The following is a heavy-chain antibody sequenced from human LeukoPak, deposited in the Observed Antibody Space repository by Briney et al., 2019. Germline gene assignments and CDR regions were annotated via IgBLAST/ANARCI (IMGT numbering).Heavy chain of an antibody. V-gene: IGHV4-39*01. CDR1: GGSISSSSYY. J-gene: IGHJ4*02. D-gene: IGHD6-19*01. CDR3: ARGTSGWLAMFDY. CDR2: IYYSGST. Sequence: PETLSLTCTVSGGSISSSSYYWGWIRQPPGKGLGWIGSIYYSGSTYYNPSLKSRVTISADTSKNQFSLKLSSVTAADTAVYYCARGTSGWLAMFDYWGQGTLVTVSS.